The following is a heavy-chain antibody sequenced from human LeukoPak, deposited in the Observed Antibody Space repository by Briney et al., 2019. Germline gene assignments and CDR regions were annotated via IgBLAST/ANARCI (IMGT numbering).Heavy chain of an antibody. CDR3: ARIEVETGYYYYYGMDV. V-gene: IGHV1-69*04. CDR2: IIPILGIA. D-gene: IGHD3-9*01. J-gene: IGHJ6*02. CDR1: GGTFSSYA. Sequence: SVKVSCKASGGTFSSYAISWVRQAPGQGLEWMGRIIPILGIANYAQKFQGRVTITADKSTSTAYMELSSLRSEDTAVYYCARIEVETGYYYYYGMDVWGQGTTVTVSS.